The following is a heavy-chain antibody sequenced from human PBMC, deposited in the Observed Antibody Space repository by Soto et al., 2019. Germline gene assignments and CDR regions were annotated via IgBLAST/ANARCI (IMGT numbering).Heavy chain of an antibody. CDR3: ANILGDYGDYGHYYMDV. CDR2: ISYDGSNK. Sequence: GGSLRLSCAASGFTFSSYGMHWVRQAPGKGLEWVAVISYDGSNKYYADSVKGRFTISRDNSKNTLYLQMNSLRAEDTAVYYCANILGDYGDYGHYYMDVWGKGTTVTVSS. V-gene: IGHV3-30*18. CDR1: GFTFSSYG. J-gene: IGHJ6*03. D-gene: IGHD4-17*01.